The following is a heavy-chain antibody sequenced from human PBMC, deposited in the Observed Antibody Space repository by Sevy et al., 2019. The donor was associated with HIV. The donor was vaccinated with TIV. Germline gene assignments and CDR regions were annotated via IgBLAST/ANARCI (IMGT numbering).Heavy chain of an antibody. CDR2: TYYRSKWYN. D-gene: IGHD6-13*01. CDR3: ARALGSSSWYGGYYFDY. Sequence: SQTLSLTCAISGDSVSSNSAAWNWVRQSPSRGLEWLGRTYYRSKWYNDYAGSVKSRITIKPDTSKNQFPLQLNSVTPEDTAVYYCARALGSSSWYGGYYFDYWGQGTLVTVSS. J-gene: IGHJ4*02. V-gene: IGHV6-1*01. CDR1: GDSVSSNSAA.